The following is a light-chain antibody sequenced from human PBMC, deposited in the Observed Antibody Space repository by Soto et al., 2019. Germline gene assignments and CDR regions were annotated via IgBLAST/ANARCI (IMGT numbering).Light chain of an antibody. Sequence: DIQITQSASSVAASVGHRVTITCRASQSISSYLNWYQQKPGKAPNLLIYDASTLQSGVPSRFSGSGSGTEFTLTISSLQPDDFATYYCQHYNSYSEAFGQGTKVDIK. CDR3: QHYNSYSEA. V-gene: IGKV1-5*01. J-gene: IGKJ1*01. CDR1: QSISSY. CDR2: DAS.